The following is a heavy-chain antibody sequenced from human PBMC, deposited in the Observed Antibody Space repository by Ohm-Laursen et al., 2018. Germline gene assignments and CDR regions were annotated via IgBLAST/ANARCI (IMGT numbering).Heavy chain of an antibody. Sequence: SLRLSCAASGFTFSSYTMNWVRQAPGKGLEWVSSISSRSSSIYYADSVKGRFTISRDNAKNSLYLQMNSLRAEDTAVYYCARVSRGTLQSPWGQGTLVTVSS. CDR2: ISSRSSSI. D-gene: IGHD5-24*01. V-gene: IGHV3-21*04. CDR3: ARVSRGTLQSP. J-gene: IGHJ5*02. CDR1: GFTFSSYT.